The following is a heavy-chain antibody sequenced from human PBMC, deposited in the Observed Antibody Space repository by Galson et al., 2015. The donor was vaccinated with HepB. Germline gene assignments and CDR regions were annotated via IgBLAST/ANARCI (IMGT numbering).Heavy chain of an antibody. CDR1: GGSISSYY. Sequence: ETLSLTCTVSGGSISSYYWSWIRQPPGKGLEWIGYIYYSGSTNYNPSLKSRVTISVDTSKNQFSLKLSSVTAADTAVYYCARWGFGELGGFDPWGQGTLVTVSS. CDR2: IYYSGST. D-gene: IGHD3-10*01. CDR3: ARWGFGELGGFDP. J-gene: IGHJ5*02. V-gene: IGHV4-59*01.